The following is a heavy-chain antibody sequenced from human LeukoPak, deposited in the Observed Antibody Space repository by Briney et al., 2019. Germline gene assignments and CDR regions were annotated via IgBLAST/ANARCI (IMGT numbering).Heavy chain of an antibody. Sequence: SETLSLTCTVSGYSFNRTYYWGWIRQPPGKGLEGIGNVYHSGSTYYNPSLKSRVTISIDTPKNQFSLKLSSVTAADTAVYYCARLGLVTAGGYSYYMDVWGKGTTVTISS. CDR1: GYSFNRTYY. CDR2: VYHSGST. D-gene: IGHD1-20*01. J-gene: IGHJ6*03. CDR3: ARLGLVTAGGYSYYMDV. V-gene: IGHV4-38-2*02.